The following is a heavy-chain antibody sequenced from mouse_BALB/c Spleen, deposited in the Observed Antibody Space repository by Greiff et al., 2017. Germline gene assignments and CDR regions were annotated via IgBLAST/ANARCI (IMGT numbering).Heavy chain of an antibody. CDR1: GFTFSSYT. J-gene: IGHJ4*01. Sequence: EVMLVESGGGLVQPGGSLKLSCAASGFTFSSYTMSWVRQTPEKRLEWVAYISNGGGSTYYPDTVKGRFTISRDNAKNTLYLQMSSLKSEDTAMYYCARDSSGYVGNAMDYWGQGTSVTVSS. V-gene: IGHV5-12-2*01. CDR3: ARDSSGYVGNAMDY. D-gene: IGHD3-2*01. CDR2: ISNGGGST.